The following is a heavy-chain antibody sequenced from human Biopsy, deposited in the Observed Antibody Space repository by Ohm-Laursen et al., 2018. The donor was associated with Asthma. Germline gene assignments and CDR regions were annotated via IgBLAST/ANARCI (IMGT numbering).Heavy chain of an antibody. Sequence: SVKVSCKSLGGTFNTYVIGWVRQAPGQGLEWMGGINSVFGTTTYPQKFQDRVTITADDSTSTVYMELSSLRSEDTAVYYCARRAGSCISRTCYSLDLWGQGTLVTVSS. CDR3: ARRAGSCISRTCYSLDL. D-gene: IGHD2-2*01. CDR1: GGTFNTYV. V-gene: IGHV1-69*13. CDR2: INSVFGTT. J-gene: IGHJ5*02.